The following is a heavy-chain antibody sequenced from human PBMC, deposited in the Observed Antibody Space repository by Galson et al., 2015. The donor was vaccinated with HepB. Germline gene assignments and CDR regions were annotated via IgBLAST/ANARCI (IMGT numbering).Heavy chain of an antibody. Sequence: ETLSLTCAVSGGSISSSNWWSWVRQPPGKGLEWIGEIYHSGSTNYNPSLKSRVTISVDKSKNQFSLKLSSVTAADTAVYYCARVQMPTTYCSGGSCFYHYYGMDVWGQGTTVTVSS. CDR3: ARVQMPTTYCSGGSCFYHYYGMDV. D-gene: IGHD2-15*01. J-gene: IGHJ6*02. V-gene: IGHV4-4*02. CDR1: GGSISSSNW. CDR2: IYHSGST.